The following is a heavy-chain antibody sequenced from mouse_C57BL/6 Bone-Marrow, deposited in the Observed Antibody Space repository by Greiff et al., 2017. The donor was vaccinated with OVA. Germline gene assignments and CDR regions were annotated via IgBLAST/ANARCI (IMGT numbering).Heavy chain of an antibody. CDR1: GYTFTSYW. V-gene: IGHV1-50*01. CDR2: IDPSDSST. CDR3: ASSYGSSYWYFDV. J-gene: IGHJ1*03. D-gene: IGHD1-1*01. Sequence: QVQLQQSGAELVKPGASVKLSCKASGYTFTSYWMQWVKQRPGQGLEWIGEIDPSDSSTNYHQKFKGKATLTVDTSSSTAYMQLSSLTSEDSAVYYCASSYGSSYWYFDVWGTGTTVTVSS.